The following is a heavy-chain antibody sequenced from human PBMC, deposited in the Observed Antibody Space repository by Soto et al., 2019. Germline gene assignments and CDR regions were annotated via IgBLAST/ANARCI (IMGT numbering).Heavy chain of an antibody. J-gene: IGHJ4*02. CDR3: AGPGIAVAGHFDY. V-gene: IGHV4-34*01. Sequence: SETLSLTCTVSGGSFSGYYWSWIRQPPGKGLEWIGEINHSGSTNYNPSLKSRVTISVDTSKNQFSLKLSSVTAADTAVYYCAGPGIAVAGHFDYWGQGTLVTVSS. CDR1: GGSFSGYY. CDR2: INHSGST. D-gene: IGHD6-19*01.